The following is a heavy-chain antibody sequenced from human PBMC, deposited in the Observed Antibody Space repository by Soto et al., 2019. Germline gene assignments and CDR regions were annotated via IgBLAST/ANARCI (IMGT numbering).Heavy chain of an antibody. CDR2: IVPLFRTT. J-gene: IGHJ6*02. Sequence: GSSVKVSCKTSGGTFSSYAISWVRQAPGQGLEWVGGIVPLFRTTNYAQKFQGRVTLTPDTSTYTVYMELRGLRSGDTDVYYCARGGYSSTWSNLLDRSGLDVWGQGPTVTVSS. CDR3: ARGGYSSTWSNLLDRSGLDV. D-gene: IGHD6-13*01. V-gene: IGHV1-69*06. CDR1: GGTFSSYA.